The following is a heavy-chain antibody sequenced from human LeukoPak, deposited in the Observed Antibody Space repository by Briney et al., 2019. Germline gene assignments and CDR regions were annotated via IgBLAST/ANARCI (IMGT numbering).Heavy chain of an antibody. CDR1: GGSISTSNSY. Sequence: PSETLSLTCAVSGGSISTSNSYWGWLRRPPGKGLEWVGSIYYSGNTYYNPSLKSRVTISVDTSKNQFSLTLTSVTAADTAVYYCARQTGAGLFILPGGQGTLVTVSS. J-gene: IGHJ4*02. CDR2: IYYSGNT. V-gene: IGHV4-39*01. CDR3: ARQTGAGLFILP. D-gene: IGHD3-3*01.